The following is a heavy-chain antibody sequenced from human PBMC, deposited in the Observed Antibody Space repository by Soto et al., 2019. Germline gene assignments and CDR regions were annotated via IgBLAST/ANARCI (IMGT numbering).Heavy chain of an antibody. J-gene: IGHJ6*02. Sequence: GGSLRLSCAASGFTFSSYAMHWVRQAPGKGLEWVSGISGSGGSTYYADSVKGRFTISRDNSKSTLYLQMNSLRAEDTALYYCAKGRSYYYYYGVDVWGQGTTVTVS. V-gene: IGHV3-23*01. CDR2: ISGSGGST. CDR1: GFTFSSYA. CDR3: AKGRSYYYYYGVDV.